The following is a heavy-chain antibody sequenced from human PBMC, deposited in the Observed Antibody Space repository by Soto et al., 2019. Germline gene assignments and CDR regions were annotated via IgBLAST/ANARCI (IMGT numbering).Heavy chain of an antibody. D-gene: IGHD3-10*01. J-gene: IGHJ4*02. CDR3: ARLSVLLWFGIDY. CDR2: IYYSGST. V-gene: IGHV4-39*01. CDR1: GGSISSSSYY. Sequence: SETLSLTCTVSGGSISSSSYYWGWIRQPPGKGLEWIGSIYYSGSTYYNPSLKSRVTISVDTSKNQFSLKLSSVTAADTAVYYCARLSVLLWFGIDYWGQGTLVTVSS.